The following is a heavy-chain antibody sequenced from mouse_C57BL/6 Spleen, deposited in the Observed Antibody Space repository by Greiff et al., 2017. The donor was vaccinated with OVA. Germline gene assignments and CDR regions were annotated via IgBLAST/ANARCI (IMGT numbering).Heavy chain of an antibody. V-gene: IGHV5-9*01. D-gene: IGHD1-1*01. Sequence: EVQLVESGGGLVKPGGSLKLSCAASGFTFSSYTMSWVRQTPEKRLEWVATISGGGGNTYYPDSVKGRFTISRDNAKNTLYLQMSSLRSEDTALYYCARVDYYGSSPFFDVWGTGTTVTVSS. CDR2: ISGGGGNT. CDR3: ARVDYYGSSPFFDV. J-gene: IGHJ1*03. CDR1: GFTFSSYT.